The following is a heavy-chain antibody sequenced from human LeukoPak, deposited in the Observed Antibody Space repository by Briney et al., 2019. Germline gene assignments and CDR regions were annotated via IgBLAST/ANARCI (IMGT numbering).Heavy chain of an antibody. CDR2: INDDGSEK. Sequence: EGSLRLSCAASGFTFSNFWMSWVRQAPGKGLEWVANINDDGSEKYYVDSVKGRFTISRDNAKNSLYLQMNSLRVEDAAVYFCARDPSGNDPFDIWGQGTMVIVSS. J-gene: IGHJ3*02. D-gene: IGHD1-26*01. CDR1: GFTFSNFW. V-gene: IGHV3-7*05. CDR3: ARDPSGNDPFDI.